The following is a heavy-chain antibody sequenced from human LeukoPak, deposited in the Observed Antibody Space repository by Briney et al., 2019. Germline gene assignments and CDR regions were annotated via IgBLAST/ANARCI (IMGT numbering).Heavy chain of an antibody. J-gene: IGHJ4*02. Sequence: QTGGSLRLSCTASGFTFSSYPMTWVRQAPGKGLEWVSSISDSDTGTYYADSGKGRLTISRDNSKSTLYLQMNSLKAEDTAVYYCAKVWYYDSSAYDYWGQGTLVTVSS. D-gene: IGHD3-22*01. CDR1: GFTFSSYP. CDR3: AKVWYYDSSAYDY. V-gene: IGHV3-23*01. CDR2: ISDSDTGT.